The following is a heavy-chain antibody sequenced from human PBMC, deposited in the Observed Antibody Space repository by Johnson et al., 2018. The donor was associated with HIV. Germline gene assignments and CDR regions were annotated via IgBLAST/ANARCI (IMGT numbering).Heavy chain of an antibody. V-gene: IGHV3-23*04. CDR3: ARALTGTTQGAFDS. CDR1: GFTFSSYA. CDR2: ISGSGGDT. J-gene: IGHJ3*02. Sequence: VHLVESGGGLVQPGGSLRLSCAASGFTFSSYAMSWVRQAPGKGLEWVSGISGSGGDTYYADSVKGRFTISRDNSKNTLYLQMNSLRAEDTAVYYCARALTGTTQGAFDSWGQGTMVTVSS. D-gene: IGHD1-7*01.